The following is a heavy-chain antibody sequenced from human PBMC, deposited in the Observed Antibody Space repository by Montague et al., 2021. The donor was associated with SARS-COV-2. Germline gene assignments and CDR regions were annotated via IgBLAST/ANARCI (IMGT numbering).Heavy chain of an antibody. CDR2: IASGGRST. V-gene: IGHV3-23*03. D-gene: IGHD6-19*01. CDR1: GFTFNNYA. J-gene: IGHJ4*02. Sequence: SLRLSCAASGFTFNNYAMNWVRQAPGKGLEWVSVIASGGRSTFXXXSXXGRFTISRDNSKDTLYLQLYSLRPEATAISYCAKDPVPVAGRYFDYWGQGTLVTVSS. CDR3: AKDPVPVAGRYFDY.